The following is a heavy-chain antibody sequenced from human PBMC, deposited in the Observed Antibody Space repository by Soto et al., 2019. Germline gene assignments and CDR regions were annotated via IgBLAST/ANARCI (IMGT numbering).Heavy chain of an antibody. J-gene: IGHJ4*02. D-gene: IGHD3-16*01. Sequence: ASETLSLTCAVSGYSISTGFNWGWIRQPPGKGLEWIGSIYHSGSTYYNLSLKSRVTISADTSKNQISLKLISVTAADTALYYCARVWGTGFYHFDSWGQGTLVTVSS. V-gene: IGHV4-38-2*01. CDR1: GYSISTGFN. CDR2: IYHSGST. CDR3: ARVWGTGFYHFDS.